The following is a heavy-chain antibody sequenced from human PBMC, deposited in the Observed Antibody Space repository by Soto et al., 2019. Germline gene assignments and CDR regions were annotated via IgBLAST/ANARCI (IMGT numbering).Heavy chain of an antibody. D-gene: IGHD3-3*01. V-gene: IGHV4-61*01. CDR2: IYYSGST. Sequence: SETLSLTCTVSGGSVSSGRYDWSWIRQPPGKGLEWIGHIYYSGSTNYNPSLKSRVIISIDTSKNQFSLKLNSVTAADTAVYYCAREVGDFNWFDPWGQGTLVTVSS. CDR1: GGSVSSGRYD. J-gene: IGHJ5*02. CDR3: AREVGDFNWFDP.